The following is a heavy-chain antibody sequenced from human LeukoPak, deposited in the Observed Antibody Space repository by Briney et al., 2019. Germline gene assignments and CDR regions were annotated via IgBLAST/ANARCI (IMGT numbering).Heavy chain of an antibody. CDR3: AKDFDYYDSSGPFDY. D-gene: IGHD3-22*01. Sequence: GGSLRLSCAASGFTFDDYTVHWVRQAPGKGLEWVSLISWDGGSTYYADSVKGRFTISRDNSKNSLYLQMNSLRTEDTALYYCAKDFDYYDSSGPFDYWGQGTLVTVSS. CDR2: ISWDGGST. CDR1: GFTFDDYT. J-gene: IGHJ4*02. V-gene: IGHV3-43*01.